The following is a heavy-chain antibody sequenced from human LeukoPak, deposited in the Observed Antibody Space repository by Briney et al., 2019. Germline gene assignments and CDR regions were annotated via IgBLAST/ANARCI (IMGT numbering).Heavy chain of an antibody. Sequence: GGSLRLSCAASALTFSDYSMNWVREAPGKGLEWISYISSNGSTIYYAASVKGRFTISRDSAKNSLYLQMNGLRAEDTAIYYCARGPKTSFDYWGQGTLVTVSS. CDR2: ISSNGSTI. V-gene: IGHV3-48*01. CDR3: ARGPKTSFDY. J-gene: IGHJ4*02. CDR1: ALTFSDYS.